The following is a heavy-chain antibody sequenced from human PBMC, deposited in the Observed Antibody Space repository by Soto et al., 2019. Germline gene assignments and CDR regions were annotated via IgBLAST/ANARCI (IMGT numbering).Heavy chain of an antibody. CDR3: GRCTGTSCHLGADF. V-gene: IGHV3-30-3*01. J-gene: IGHJ4*02. CDR2: ISFDGNNK. D-gene: IGHD2-2*01. Sequence: QVQLVETGGGVVQPGRSLRLSCAASGFTFSNYALHWVRQAPGRALEWVALISFDGNNKYYANSVKGRFTISRDNSKNTLYLQMNSLRAEDTAVYYCGRCTGTSCHLGADFWGQGTLVIVSS. CDR1: GFTFSNYA.